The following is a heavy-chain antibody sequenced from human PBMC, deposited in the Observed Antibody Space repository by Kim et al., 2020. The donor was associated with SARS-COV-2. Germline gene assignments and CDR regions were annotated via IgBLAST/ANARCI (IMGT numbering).Heavy chain of an antibody. Sequence: TYYNPSLKSRATISVYRSKTQFSLPLTAVTAADTAVYYCTRGPYSDYFDYWGQGTLVTVSS. CDR2: T. D-gene: IGHD4-4*01. J-gene: IGHJ4*02. CDR3: TRGPYSDYFDY. V-gene: IGHV4-30-2*01.